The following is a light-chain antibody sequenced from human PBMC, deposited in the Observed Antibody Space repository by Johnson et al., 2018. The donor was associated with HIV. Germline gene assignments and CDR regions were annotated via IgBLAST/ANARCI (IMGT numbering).Light chain of an antibody. Sequence: VLTQPPSVSAAPGQKVTISCSGSSSNIGNNYVSWYQQLPGTAPKLLIYENNKRPSGIPDRFSGSKSGTSATLGITGLQTGDEADYYCGTWDNSLTAGVFGSGTKVTVL. J-gene: IGLJ1*01. CDR3: GTWDNSLTAGV. CDR1: SSNIGNNY. CDR2: ENN. V-gene: IGLV1-51*02.